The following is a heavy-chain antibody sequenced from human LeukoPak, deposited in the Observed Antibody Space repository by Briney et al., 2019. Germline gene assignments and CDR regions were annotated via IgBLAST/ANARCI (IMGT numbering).Heavy chain of an antibody. D-gene: IGHD4-17*01. Sequence: GGSLRLSCAASGFTFSSYAMNWVRQAPGKGLEWVSAIGVSGGNTYYADSVKGRFTISRDNSKNTLFLQMNSLRAEDTAVYYCARGQGLRYLDYWGQGTLVTVSS. V-gene: IGHV3-23*01. CDR3: ARGQGLRYLDY. CDR2: IGVSGGNT. J-gene: IGHJ4*02. CDR1: GFTFSSYA.